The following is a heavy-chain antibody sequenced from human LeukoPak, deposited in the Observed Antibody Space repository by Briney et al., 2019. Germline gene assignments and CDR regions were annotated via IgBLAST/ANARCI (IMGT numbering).Heavy chain of an antibody. J-gene: IGHJ4*02. CDR3: ARASRDFGVVKVPYYFDY. CDR2: INHRGST. V-gene: IGHV4-34*01. D-gene: IGHD3-3*01. CDR1: GGSFRGYY. Sequence: SETLSLTCALSGGSFRGYYWGWIRDPPGKGLEWIGEINHRGSTNYTPSLKSRVTISVDTSKNQFSLKLSSVTAADTAVYYCARASRDFGVVKVPYYFDYWGQGTLVTVSS.